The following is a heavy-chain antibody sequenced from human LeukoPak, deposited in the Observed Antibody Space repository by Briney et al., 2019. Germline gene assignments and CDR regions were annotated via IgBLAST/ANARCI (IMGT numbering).Heavy chain of an antibody. CDR2: ISGSGGST. D-gene: IGHD3-10*01. J-gene: IGHJ3*02. V-gene: IGHV3-23*01. CDR3: AKDLWFGELPNRRDASDI. CDR1: GFTFSSYA. Sequence: GGSLRLSCAASGFTFSSYAMSWVRQAPGKGLGWVSAISGSGGSTYYADSVKGRFTISRDNSKNTLYLQMNSLRAEDTAVYYCAKDLWFGELPNRRDASDIWGQGTMVTVSS.